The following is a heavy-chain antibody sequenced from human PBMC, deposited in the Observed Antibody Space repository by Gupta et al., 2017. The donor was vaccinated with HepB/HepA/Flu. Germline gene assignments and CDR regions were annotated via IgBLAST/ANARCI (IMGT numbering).Heavy chain of an antibody. Sequence: QVQLVQSGAEVKEPGASVKVSCMPSGYTFTTYYMHWVRQAPGQGLEWMGIINPSGGGTSYAQKFQGIVTMTRDTSTSTVYMELSSRRSEDTAVYYCARRGSGRAGDYWGQGTLVTVSS. CDR1: GYTFTTYY. CDR3: ARRGSGRAGDY. V-gene: IGHV1-46*01. CDR2: INPSGGGT. J-gene: IGHJ4*02. D-gene: IGHD3-10*01.